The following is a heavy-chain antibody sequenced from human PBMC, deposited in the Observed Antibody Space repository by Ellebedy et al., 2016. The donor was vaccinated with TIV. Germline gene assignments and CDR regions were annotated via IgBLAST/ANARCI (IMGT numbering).Heavy chain of an antibody. CDR3: ARGDAHLTLDD. V-gene: IGHV3-30-3*01. D-gene: IGHD4-23*01. J-gene: IGHJ4*02. CDR2: NSFDGDRT. Sequence: GESLKISCAASGFTFGSYAMYWVRQAPGKGVDWVSMNSFDGDRTDDSDAVEGRFSVSRDNSKNILYLQMDNLRPEDTAVYYCARGDAHLTLDDWGQGSLVTVSA. CDR1: GFTFGSYA.